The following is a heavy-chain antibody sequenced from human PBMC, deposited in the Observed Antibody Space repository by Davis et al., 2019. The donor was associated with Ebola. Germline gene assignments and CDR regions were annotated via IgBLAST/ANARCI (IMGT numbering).Heavy chain of an antibody. CDR3: AREGYCSGGNCYPGRIDY. Sequence: SETLSLTCTVSGGSISSSSYYWGWIRQAPGKGLQWIGYIYYNGSGNYNPSLRSRVTISMDMSKNQFSLKLSSVTAADTAVYYCAREGYCSGGNCYPGRIDYWGQGTLVAVSS. CDR2: IYYNGSG. CDR1: GGSISSSSYY. D-gene: IGHD2-15*01. V-gene: IGHV4-61*05. J-gene: IGHJ4*02.